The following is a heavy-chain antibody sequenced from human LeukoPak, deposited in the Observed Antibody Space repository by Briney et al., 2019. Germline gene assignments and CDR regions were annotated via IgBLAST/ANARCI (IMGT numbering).Heavy chain of an antibody. CDR3: VRRGARNAFDI. CDR2: MNPNSGNT. CDR1: GYTFTSYD. D-gene: IGHD3-16*01. J-gene: IGHJ3*02. Sequence: ASVKVSCKASGYTFTSYDINWVRQATGQGLEWMGWMNPNSGNTGYAQKFQGRVTITRNTSISTAYMVLSSLRSDDTAVYYCVRRGARNAFDIWGQGTMVTVSS. V-gene: IGHV1-8*03.